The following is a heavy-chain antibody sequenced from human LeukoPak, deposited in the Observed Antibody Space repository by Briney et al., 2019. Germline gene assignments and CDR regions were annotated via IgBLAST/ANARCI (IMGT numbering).Heavy chain of an antibody. D-gene: IGHD3-22*01. V-gene: IGHV1-2*02. CDR3: ARSPSQWLPPHPNYFDY. Sequence: ASVKVSCKASGYTFTGYYMHWVRQAPGQGLEWMGWINPNSGGTNYAQKFQGRVTMTRDTSISTAYMELSRMRSDDTAVYYCARSPSQWLPPHPNYFDYWGQGTLVTVSS. CDR2: INPNSGGT. CDR1: GYTFTGYY. J-gene: IGHJ4*02.